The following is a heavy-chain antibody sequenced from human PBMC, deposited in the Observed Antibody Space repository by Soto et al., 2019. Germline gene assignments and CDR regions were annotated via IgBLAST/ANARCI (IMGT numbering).Heavy chain of an antibody. CDR1: GDSVSSNSAA. D-gene: IGHD2-21*02. CDR2: AYYRSQWYY. Sequence: LQTLSLTCAISGDSVSSNSAAWNWIRQSPSRGLEWLGRAYYRSQWYYDSAVSVRSRITVIPDTSKNQFSLQLNSVTPEDTAVYYCTKQKGDSQTCNGMDVWGQGTTVTVSS. J-gene: IGHJ6*01. V-gene: IGHV6-1*01. CDR3: TKQKGDSQTCNGMDV.